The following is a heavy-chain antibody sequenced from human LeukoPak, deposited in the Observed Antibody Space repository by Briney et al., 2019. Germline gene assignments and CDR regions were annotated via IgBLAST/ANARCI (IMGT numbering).Heavy chain of an antibody. J-gene: IGHJ4*02. V-gene: IGHV1-69*01. CDR1: GGTFSSYA. D-gene: IGHD4-17*01. CDR2: IIPIFGTA. Sequence: ASVKVSCKASGGTFSSYAISWVRQAPGQGLEWMGGIIPIFGTANYAQRFQGRVTITADESTSAAYMELSSLRSEDTDVYYCARDHGDYSPFDYWGQGTLVTVSS. CDR3: ARDHGDYSPFDY.